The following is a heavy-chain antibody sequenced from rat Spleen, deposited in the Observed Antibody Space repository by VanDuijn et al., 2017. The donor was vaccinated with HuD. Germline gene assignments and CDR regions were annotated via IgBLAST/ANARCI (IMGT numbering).Heavy chain of an antibody. D-gene: IGHD1-1*01. CDR2: ISYDGSST. J-gene: IGHJ4*01. Sequence: EVQLVESGGGLVQPGKSLKLSCAASGFTFSDYNMAWVRQAPKKGLEWVATISYDGSSTYYRDSVKGRFTISRDNAKSTLYLQMDSLRSEDTATYYCATPLLALMDAWGQGASVTVSS. CDR3: ATPLLALMDA. V-gene: IGHV5-7*01. CDR1: GFTFSDYN.